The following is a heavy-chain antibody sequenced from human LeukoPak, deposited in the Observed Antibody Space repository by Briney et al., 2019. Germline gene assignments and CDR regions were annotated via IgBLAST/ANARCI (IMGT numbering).Heavy chain of an antibody. CDR1: GFTFSSYA. D-gene: IGHD3-10*01. CDR2: ISYDGSNK. V-gene: IGHV3-30-3*01. CDR3: ARSAGVDY. Sequence: GGSLRLSCAASGFTFSSYAMHWVRQAPGKGLEWVAVISYDGSNKYYADSVKGRFTISRDNSKNTLYLQMNSPRAEDTAVYYCARSAGVDYWGQGTLVTVSS. J-gene: IGHJ4*02.